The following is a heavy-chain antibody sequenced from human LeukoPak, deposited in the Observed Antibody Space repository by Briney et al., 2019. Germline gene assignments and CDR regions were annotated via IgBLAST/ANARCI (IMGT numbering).Heavy chain of an antibody. D-gene: IGHD5-18*01. J-gene: IGHJ4*02. Sequence: ASVKVSCKASGYTFTGYYMHWVRQAPGQGLEWMGWINPNSGGTNYAQKFQGRVTMTRDTSISTAYMELSRLRSDDTAVYYCARGRPAMVTRFDYWGQGTLVTVSS. V-gene: IGHV1-2*02. CDR2: INPNSGGT. CDR3: ARGRPAMVTRFDY. CDR1: GYTFTGYY.